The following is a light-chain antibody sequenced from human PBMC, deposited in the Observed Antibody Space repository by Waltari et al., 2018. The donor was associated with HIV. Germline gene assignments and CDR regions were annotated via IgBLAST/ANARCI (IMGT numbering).Light chain of an antibody. CDR2: DTS. CDR1: SGPVTSGHY. V-gene: IGLV7-46*01. J-gene: IGLJ2*01. Sequence: QAVVTQEPSLTVSPGGTVTLTCSSSSGPVTSGHYPYWFQQKHGQAPRTLIYDTSSRQSGTPTRVSGSLPGGKAALTLSGALPEDEAEYYCLLSYSGSRPVIFGGGTKLTVL. CDR3: LLSYSGSRPVI.